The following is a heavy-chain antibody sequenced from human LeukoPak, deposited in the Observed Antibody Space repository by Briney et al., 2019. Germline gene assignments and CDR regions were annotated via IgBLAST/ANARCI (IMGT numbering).Heavy chain of an antibody. Sequence: GGSLRLSCAASGFTFSNYGMHWVRQAPGKGLEWVALISYDGSNKYYGDSVKGRITISRDSSKNMLYLQMKSLRAEDTAVYYCAKDHDYDVGYFDYWGQGTLVTVSS. CDR1: GFTFSNYG. D-gene: IGHD4-17*01. J-gene: IGHJ4*02. CDR2: ISYDGSNK. CDR3: AKDHDYDVGYFDY. V-gene: IGHV3-30*18.